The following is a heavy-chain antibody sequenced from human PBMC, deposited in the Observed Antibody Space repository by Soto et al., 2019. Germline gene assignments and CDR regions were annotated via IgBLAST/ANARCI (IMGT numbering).Heavy chain of an antibody. CDR2: INHSGST. CDR3: ARGPDCGADCYFQYYGLDV. J-gene: IGHJ6*02. Sequence: PSETLSLTCAVYGGSFSDYSWNWNWIRQPPGKGLEWIGEINHSGSTSHNPSLKSRVTLSLDTSKNQFSLILTSVTAADTAVYYCARGPDCGADCYFQYYGLDVWGQGTTVTVSS. CDR1: GGSFSDYSWN. D-gene: IGHD2-21*02. V-gene: IGHV4-34*01.